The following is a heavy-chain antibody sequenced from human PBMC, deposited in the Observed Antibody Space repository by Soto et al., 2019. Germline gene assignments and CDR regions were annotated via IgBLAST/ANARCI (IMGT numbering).Heavy chain of an antibody. V-gene: IGHV4-31*03. J-gene: IGHJ3*02. CDR1: GGSISSGGYY. Sequence: QVQLQESGPGLVKPSQTLSLTCTVSGGSISSGGYYSSWIRQHPGKGLEWIGYIYYSGSTYYNPSLKSRVTISVDTSKNQFSLKLSSVTAADTAVYYCARDRDPTGDAFDIWGQGTMVTVSS. CDR3: ARDRDPTGDAFDI. CDR2: IYYSGST.